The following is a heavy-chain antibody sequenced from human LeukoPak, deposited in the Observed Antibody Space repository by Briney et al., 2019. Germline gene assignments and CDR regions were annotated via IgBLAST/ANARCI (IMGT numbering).Heavy chain of an antibody. CDR2: IYYSGST. V-gene: IGHV4-59*01. Sequence: PSETLSLTCTVSGGSISSYYWSWIRQPPGKGLEWIGYIYYSGSTNYNPSLKSRVTISVDTSKNQFSLKLSSVTAADTAVYYCARVSYDILTGYYHYFDYWGQGTLVTVSS. CDR3: ARVSYDILTGYYHYFDY. CDR1: GGSISSYY. J-gene: IGHJ4*02. D-gene: IGHD3-9*01.